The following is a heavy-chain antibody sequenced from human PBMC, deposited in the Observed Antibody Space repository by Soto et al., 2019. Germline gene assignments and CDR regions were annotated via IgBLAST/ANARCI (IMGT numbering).Heavy chain of an antibody. CDR2: VSGGGDAT. V-gene: IGHV3-23*01. D-gene: IGHD1-26*01. CDR3: VRKIVGTTTSGAYWYFDV. CDR1: GFTFSSFA. J-gene: IGHJ2*01. Sequence: EVQLLESGGGLVQPGGSLRLSCAASGFTFSSFAMNWVRQAPGKGLEWVSGVSGGGDATFYADSVKGRFTISRVQSKNTLYLQMNGLRAEDTAVYYCVRKIVGTTTSGAYWYFDVWCRGTLVTVSS.